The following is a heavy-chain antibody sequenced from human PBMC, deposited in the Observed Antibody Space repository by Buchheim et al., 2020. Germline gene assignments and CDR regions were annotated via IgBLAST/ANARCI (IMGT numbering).Heavy chain of an antibody. CDR2: IYHSGTT. V-gene: IGHV4-31*03. J-gene: IGHJ4*02. D-gene: IGHD6-6*01. CDR1: GGSISSGGYY. Sequence: QVQLQESGPGLVKPSQTLSLTCTASGGSISSGGYYWSWIRQHPGKGLEWIGYIYHSGTTYYNPSLKSRVTISLDTSNNQFSLNLSSVTAADTAVYFCARGKQLGSFDYWGQGTL. CDR3: ARGKQLGSFDY.